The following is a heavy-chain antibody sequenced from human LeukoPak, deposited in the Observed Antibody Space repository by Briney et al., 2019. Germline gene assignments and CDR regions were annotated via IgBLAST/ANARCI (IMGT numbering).Heavy chain of an antibody. J-gene: IGHJ6*02. CDR3: ARVGRGVYGMDV. CDR2: IINSGGTV. CDR1: GFTFSIHG. D-gene: IGHD3-10*01. Sequence: QPGGSLRLSCAASGFTFSIHGMNWVRQAPGKGLEWVSYIINSGGTVYYTDSVQGRFTISRDNARNSLFLQMNSLRDEDTAVYYCARVGRGVYGMDVWGQGTTVTVSS. V-gene: IGHV3-48*02.